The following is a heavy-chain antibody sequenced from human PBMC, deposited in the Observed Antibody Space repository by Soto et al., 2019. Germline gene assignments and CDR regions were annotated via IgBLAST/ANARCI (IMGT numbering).Heavy chain of an antibody. J-gene: IGHJ4*02. CDR1: GFTFSSYG. CDR2: ISYDGSNK. V-gene: IGHV3-30*18. Sequence: PGGSLRLSCAASGFTFSSYGMHWVRQAPGKGLEWVAVISYDGSNKYYADSVKGRFTISRDNSKNTLYLQMNSLRAEDTAVYYCAKDASLGGNSEDLDYWGQGTLVTVSS. CDR3: AKDASLGGNSEDLDY. D-gene: IGHD2-21*02.